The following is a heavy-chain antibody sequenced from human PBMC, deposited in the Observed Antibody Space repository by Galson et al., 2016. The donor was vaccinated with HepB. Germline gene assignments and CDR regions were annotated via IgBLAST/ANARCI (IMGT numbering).Heavy chain of an antibody. CDR1: GFSLSSSGVG. J-gene: IGHJ5*02. D-gene: IGHD2-21*02. V-gene: IGHV2-5*02. CDR3: ARETLGYCGGDCYSGGWFDP. Sequence: PALVKPTQTLTLTCTFSGFSLSSSGVGVGWIRQPPGKALEWLALIYWDDDKRYSPSLKSRLTITKDTSKNQVVLTMTNMDPVDTATYYCARETLGYCGGDCYSGGWFDPWGQGTLVTVSS. CDR2: IYWDDDK.